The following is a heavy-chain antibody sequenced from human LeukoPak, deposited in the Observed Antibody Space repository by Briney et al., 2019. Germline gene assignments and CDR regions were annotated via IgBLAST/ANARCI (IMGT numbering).Heavy chain of an antibody. J-gene: IGHJ6*03. CDR3: ARVFRGGHYYYMDV. CDR1: GYPFTFYG. CDR2: ITAYSGNT. D-gene: IGHD3-10*02. V-gene: IGHV1-18*01. Sequence: ASVKVSCKASGYPFTFYGLSWVRQAPGQGLEWMGWITAYSGNTNFAQKLQGRVTMTTDTSTSTAYMELRSLSSDDTAVYYCARVFRGGHYYYMDVWGKGTTVTVSS.